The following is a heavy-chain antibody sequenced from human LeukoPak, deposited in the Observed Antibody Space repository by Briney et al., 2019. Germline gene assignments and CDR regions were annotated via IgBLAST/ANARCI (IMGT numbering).Heavy chain of an antibody. CDR2: INHSGST. V-gene: IGHV4-34*01. CDR3: ARGAYSSSWYGYWGYYYYMDV. Sequence: SETLSLTCAVYGGSFSGYYWSWIRQPPGKGLEWIGEINHSGSTNYNPSLKSRVTISVDTSKNQFSLKLSSVTAADTAAYYCARGAYSSSWYGYWGYYYYMDVWGKGTTVTVSS. J-gene: IGHJ6*03. CDR1: GGSFSGYY. D-gene: IGHD6-13*01.